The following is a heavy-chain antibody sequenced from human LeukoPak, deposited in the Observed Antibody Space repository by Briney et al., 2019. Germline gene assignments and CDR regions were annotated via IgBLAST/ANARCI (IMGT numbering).Heavy chain of an antibody. CDR3: AREKETGTTESPFDY. D-gene: IGHD1-1*01. J-gene: IGHJ4*02. Sequence: GASVKVSCKASGYTFTSYDINWVRQATGQGLEWMGWMNPNSGNTGYAQKFQGRVTMTRDMSTSTVYMELSSLRSEDTAVYYCAREKETGTTESPFDYWGQGTLVTVSS. CDR2: MNPNSGNT. CDR1: GYTFTSYD. V-gene: IGHV1-8*01.